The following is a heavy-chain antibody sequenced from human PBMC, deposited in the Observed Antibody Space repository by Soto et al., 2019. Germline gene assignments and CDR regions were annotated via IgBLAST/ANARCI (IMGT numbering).Heavy chain of an antibody. CDR1: GFTFGDYA. Sequence: PGGSLRLSCTASGFTFGDYAMSWFRQAPGKGLEWISYISGNGRIIQYADSAKGRFTISRDNAQNSLYLQMNSLRAEDTATYFCATWVDYGDFEGFDFWGQGTLVTVSS. J-gene: IGHJ4*02. D-gene: IGHD4-17*01. V-gene: IGHV3-11*01. CDR3: ATWVDYGDFEGFDF. CDR2: ISGNGRII.